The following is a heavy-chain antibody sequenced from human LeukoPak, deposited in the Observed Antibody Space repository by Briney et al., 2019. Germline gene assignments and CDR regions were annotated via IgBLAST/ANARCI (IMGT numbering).Heavy chain of an antibody. D-gene: IGHD3-16*01. Sequence: GGSLRLSCAASGFTFSSYAMSWVRLAPGKGLEWVSAISGSGGSTYYADSVKGRLIISRDNSKNTLYLQMNSLRAEDTAVYYCAKTIPPWGEWFDPWGQGTLVTVSS. CDR1: GFTFSSYA. V-gene: IGHV3-23*01. J-gene: IGHJ5*02. CDR2: ISGSGGST. CDR3: AKTIPPWGEWFDP.